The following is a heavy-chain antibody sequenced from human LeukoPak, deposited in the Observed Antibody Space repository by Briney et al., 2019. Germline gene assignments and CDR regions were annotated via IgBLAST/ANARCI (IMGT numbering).Heavy chain of an antibody. CDR1: GFTFRDYY. J-gene: IGHJ6*02. CDR2: ISYDGSNK. V-gene: IGHV3-30-3*01. D-gene: IGHD1-14*01. Sequence: GGSLRLSCAASGFTFRDYYMSWVRQAPGKGLEWVAVISYDGSNKYYADSVKGRFTISRDNSKNTLYLQMNSLRAEDTAVYYCARDHRMDVWGQGTTVTVSS. CDR3: ARDHRMDV.